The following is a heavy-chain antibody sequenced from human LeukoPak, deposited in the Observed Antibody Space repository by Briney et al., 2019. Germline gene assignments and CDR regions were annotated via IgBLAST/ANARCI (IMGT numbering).Heavy chain of an antibody. D-gene: IGHD3-10*01. J-gene: IGHJ5*02. CDR2: IIPIFGTA. CDR3: ARDLDRAYYGSGGHWFDP. CDR1: GGTFSSYA. V-gene: IGHV1-69*13. Sequence: SVKVSCKASGGTFSSYAISWVRQAPGQGLEWMGGIIPIFGTATYAQKFQGRVTITADESTSTAYMELSSLRSEDTAVYYCARDLDRAYYGSGGHWFDPWGQGTLVTVSS.